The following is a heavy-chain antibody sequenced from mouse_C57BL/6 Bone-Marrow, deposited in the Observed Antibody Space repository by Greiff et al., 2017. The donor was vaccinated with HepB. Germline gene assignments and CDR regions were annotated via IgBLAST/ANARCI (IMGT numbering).Heavy chain of an antibody. CDR3: AREWLYAMDY. J-gene: IGHJ4*01. Sequence: VQLQQSGAELVRPGTSVKVSCKASGYAFTNYLIEWVKQRPGQGLEWIGVINPGSGGTNYNEKFKGKATLTADKSSSTAYMQLSSLTSEDSAVYVCAREWLYAMDYWGQGTSVTVSS. V-gene: IGHV1-54*01. CDR2: INPGSGGT. CDR1: GYAFTNYL.